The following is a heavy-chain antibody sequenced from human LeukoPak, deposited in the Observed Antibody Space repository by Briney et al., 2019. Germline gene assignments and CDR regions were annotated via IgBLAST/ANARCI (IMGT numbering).Heavy chain of an antibody. CDR1: GFTFSNYW. V-gene: IGHV3-7*01. J-gene: IGHJ4*02. Sequence: GGSLRLSCAASGFTFSNYWMTWVRQAPGKGLDWVADMKPDGSEEYYVDSVRGRFTISRDNARDSVYLQMDSLRAEDTAVYYCAREGGGGGYYSDSYGHPHFDCWGPGTLVTVSS. D-gene: IGHD3-22*01. CDR3: AREGGGGGYYSDSYGHPHFDC. CDR2: MKPDGSEE.